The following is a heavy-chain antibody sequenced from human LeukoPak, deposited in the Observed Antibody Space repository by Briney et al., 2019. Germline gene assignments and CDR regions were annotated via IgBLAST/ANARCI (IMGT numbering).Heavy chain of an antibody. V-gene: IGHV1-8*01. J-gene: IGHJ4*02. CDR1: GYTFTSYD. D-gene: IGHD2-15*01. CDR3: ARGAPQEYCSGGSCPYFDY. Sequence: GASVTVSCKPSGYTFTSYDFNWVRQATGQVLEWMGWMNPNSGNTGYAQKFQGRLTMTRNTSINTAYMEVSSLISEDTAAYYCARGAPQEYCSGGSCPYFDYWGQGTLVTVSS. CDR2: MNPNSGNT.